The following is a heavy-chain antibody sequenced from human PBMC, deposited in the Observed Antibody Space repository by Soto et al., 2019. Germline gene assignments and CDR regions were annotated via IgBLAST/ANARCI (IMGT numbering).Heavy chain of an antibody. CDR2: INAGNGNT. V-gene: IGHV1-3*01. CDR1: GYTFTSYA. Sequence: ASVKVSCKASGYTFTSYAMHWVRQAPGQRLEWMGWINAGNGNTKYSQKFQGRVTITRDTSASTAYMELSSLRSEDTAVYYCARDRAYCGGDCYSRWFDPWGQGTLVTVS. CDR3: ARDRAYCGGDCYSRWFDP. D-gene: IGHD2-21*01. J-gene: IGHJ5*02.